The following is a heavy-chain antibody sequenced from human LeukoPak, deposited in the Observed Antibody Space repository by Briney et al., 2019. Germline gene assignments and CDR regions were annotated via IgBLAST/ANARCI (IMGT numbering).Heavy chain of an antibody. J-gene: IGHJ4*02. Sequence: GGSLRLSCAASGFTFSSYAMHWVRQAPGKGLEWVAVISYDGSNKYYADSVKGRFTISRDNSKNTLYLQMNSLRAEDTAVYYCRGAVGATTGGYYFDYWGQGTLVTVSS. CDR2: ISYDGSNK. CDR1: GFTFSSYA. CDR3: RGAVGATTGGYYFDY. D-gene: IGHD1-26*01. V-gene: IGHV3-30-3*01.